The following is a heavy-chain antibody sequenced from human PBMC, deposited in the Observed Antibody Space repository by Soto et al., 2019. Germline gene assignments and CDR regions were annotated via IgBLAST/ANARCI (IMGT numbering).Heavy chain of an antibody. CDR2: INPNSGGT. J-gene: IGHJ6*02. CDR1: GYTFTGDY. CDR3: ARDYKLRARPYYYYGMDV. V-gene: IGHV1-2*02. D-gene: IGHD6-6*01. Sequence: ASVKVSCKASGYTFTGDYMHWVRQAPGQGLEWMGWINPNSGGTNYEQKFQGRVTMTRDTSISTAYMELSRLRSDDTAVYYCARDYKLRARPYYYYGMDVWGQGTTVTVSS.